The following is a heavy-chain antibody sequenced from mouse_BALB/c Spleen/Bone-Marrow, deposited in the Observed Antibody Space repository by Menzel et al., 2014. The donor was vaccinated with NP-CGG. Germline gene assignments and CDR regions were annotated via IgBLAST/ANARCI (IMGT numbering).Heavy chain of an antibody. CDR1: GYSITSDYA. D-gene: IGHD1-2*01. CDR3: ARWDYGDYAMDY. V-gene: IGHV3-2*02. Sequence: EVQLQESGPGLVKPSQSLSLPCAVTGYSITSDYAWNWIRQFQGNKLEWMGYISYSSSTNYNPSLKSRISISRDTSKNQFFLHLDSVTAEDTATYYCARWDYGDYAMDYWGHGTSVTVSS. CDR2: ISYSSST. J-gene: IGHJ4*01.